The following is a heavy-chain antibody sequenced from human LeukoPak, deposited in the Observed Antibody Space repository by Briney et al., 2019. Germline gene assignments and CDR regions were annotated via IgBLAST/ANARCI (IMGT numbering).Heavy chain of an antibody. V-gene: IGHV4-39*01. J-gene: IGHJ3*01. D-gene: IGHD2-8*02. Sequence: SETLSLTCTVSGGSIISSDYHWGWVRQPPGKGLEWIVTISYSGNTDYNPSLRSRVAVSVDTSNNQFSLRLSSVTAADTAVYHCARHCCTGPSKRVFDFWGQGTMVTVSS. CDR2: ISYSGNT. CDR3: ARHCCTGPSKRVFDF. CDR1: GGSIISSDYH.